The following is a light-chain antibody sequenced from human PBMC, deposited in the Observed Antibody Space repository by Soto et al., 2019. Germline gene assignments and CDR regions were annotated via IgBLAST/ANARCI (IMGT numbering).Light chain of an antibody. V-gene: IGKV3-15*01. CDR3: QQYNIWPPLYT. CDR1: QTVSDN. J-gene: IGKJ2*01. CDR2: GAS. Sequence: EIVLTQSPAILSASPGERATLSCRASQTVSDNLDWHQQKPGQSPRLLIYGASTRATDIPVRFSGSGSGTEFTLTISSLQSEDFAVYYCQQYNIWPPLYTFGQGTKL.